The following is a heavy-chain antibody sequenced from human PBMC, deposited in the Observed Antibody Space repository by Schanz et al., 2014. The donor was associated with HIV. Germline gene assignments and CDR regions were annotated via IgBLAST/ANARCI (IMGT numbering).Heavy chain of an antibody. Sequence: QVRLQESGPGLVKPSQTLSLTCTVSGGSISSGGYYWSWIRQHPGKGLELIGYIYYSGSTYYNPSLNSRLTISVDTSKHQFSLKLSSVTAADTAVYYCARLGETNYYDSSGYYWFDPWGQGTLVTVSS. CDR2: IYYSGST. D-gene: IGHD3-22*01. CDR1: GGSISSGGYY. CDR3: ARLGETNYYDSSGYYWFDP. V-gene: IGHV4-31*03. J-gene: IGHJ5*02.